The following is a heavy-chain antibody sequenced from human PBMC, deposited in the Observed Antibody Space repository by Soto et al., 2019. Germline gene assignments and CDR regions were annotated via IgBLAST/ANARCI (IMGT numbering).Heavy chain of an antibody. CDR2: IYYSGST. CDR3: ARATSDTPSFDY. Sequence: SETLSLTCTVSGGSISSYYGSWIRQPPGKGLEWIGYIYYSGSTNYNPSLRSRVTISVDTSKNQFSLKLSSVTAADTAVYYCARATSDTPSFDYWGQGTLVTVSS. V-gene: IGHV4-59*08. CDR1: GGSISSYY. J-gene: IGHJ4*02. D-gene: IGHD5-18*01.